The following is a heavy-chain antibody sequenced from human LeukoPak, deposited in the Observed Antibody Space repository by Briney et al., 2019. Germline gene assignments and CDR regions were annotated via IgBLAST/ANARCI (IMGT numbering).Heavy chain of an antibody. V-gene: IGHV3-23*01. CDR3: ATALYFDSSGPYWYFDL. CDR2: ISGSGGST. J-gene: IGHJ2*01. Sequence: PGGSLRLSCAASGFTFSSYSMNWVRQAPGKGLEWVSVISGSGGSTYYADSVKGRFTISRDNSKNTLYLEVNSLRAEDTAVYYCATALYFDSSGPYWYFDLWGRGTLVTVSS. D-gene: IGHD3-22*01. CDR1: GFTFSSYS.